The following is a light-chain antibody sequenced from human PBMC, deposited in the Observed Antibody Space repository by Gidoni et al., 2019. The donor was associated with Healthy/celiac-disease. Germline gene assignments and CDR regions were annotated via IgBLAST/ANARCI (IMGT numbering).Light chain of an antibody. CDR2: YAS. J-gene: IGKJ4*01. CDR1: QDISNY. V-gene: IGKV1-33*01. Sequence: DIQITQSPSSLSASVGARVTITCQASQDISNYLNWYQQKPGKAPQLLIYYASNLETGVPSRFSGSGSCTDFTFTISSLQPEDIATYYCQQYDNLPLTFGGGTKVEIK. CDR3: QQYDNLPLT.